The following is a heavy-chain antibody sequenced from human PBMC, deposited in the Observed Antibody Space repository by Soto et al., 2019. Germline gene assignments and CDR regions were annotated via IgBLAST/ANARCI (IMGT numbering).Heavy chain of an antibody. CDR3: AKPKASPFDY. V-gene: IGHV3-30*18. CDR1: GFTFSSYG. J-gene: IGHJ4*02. Sequence: QVQLVEAGGGVVQPGRSLRLSCAASGFTFSSYGMHWVRQAPGRGLEWVAVISYDGSNKYYADSVKGRFTISRDNSKNTLSLPLNSLRAEDTAVYYGAKPKASPFDYWGQGTLVTVSS. CDR2: ISYDGSNK.